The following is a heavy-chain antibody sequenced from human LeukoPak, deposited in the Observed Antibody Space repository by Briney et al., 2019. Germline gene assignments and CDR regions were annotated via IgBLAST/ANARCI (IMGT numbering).Heavy chain of an antibody. D-gene: IGHD2-15*01. CDR2: ISSSSSYI. CDR3: ASGRLEDIVVVVAAGFDY. J-gene: IGHJ4*02. CDR1: GFTFSSYN. V-gene: IGHV3-21*01. Sequence: PGGSLRLSCAASGFTFSSYNMNWVRQAPGKGLEWVSSISSSSSYIYYADSVKGRFTISRDNAKNSLYLQMNSLRAEDTAVYYCASGRLEDIVVVVAAGFDYWGQGTLVTVSS.